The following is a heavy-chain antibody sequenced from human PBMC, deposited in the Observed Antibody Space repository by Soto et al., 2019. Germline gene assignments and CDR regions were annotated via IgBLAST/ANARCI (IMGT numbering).Heavy chain of an antibody. J-gene: IGHJ3*02. D-gene: IGHD6-19*01. CDR1: GFNFSTYA. CDR3: ARVKAQILSSGWYGGDDI. Sequence: EVQLLESGGGLVQPGGALRLSCAASGFNFSTYAMGWVRQAPGKGLEWVATIRGSGGNTHYADSVKGRFTTSRDNSENTVYLQMNSLRAEDQALYYFARVKAQILSSGWYGGDDIWGHGTMVTVSS. CDR2: IRGSGGNT. V-gene: IGHV3-23*01.